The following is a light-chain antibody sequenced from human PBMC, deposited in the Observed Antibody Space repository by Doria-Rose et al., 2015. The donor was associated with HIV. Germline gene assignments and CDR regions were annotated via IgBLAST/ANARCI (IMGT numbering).Light chain of an antibody. V-gene: IGKV3-20*01. CDR1: QRVKSSY. J-gene: IGKJ5*01. CDR3: QQYGTSRGT. CDR2: DAS. Sequence: TQSPGTLSLSPGERATLSCRASQRVKSSYLAWYQQKPGQAPRLLIYDASTRATGIPDRIGGSWSGTDLTLTISRLEPEDVAVYYCQQYGTSRGTFGQGTRLEIK.